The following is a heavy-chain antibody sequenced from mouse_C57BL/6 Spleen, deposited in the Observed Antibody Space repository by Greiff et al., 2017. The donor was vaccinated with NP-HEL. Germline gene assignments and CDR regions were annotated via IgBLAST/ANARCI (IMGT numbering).Heavy chain of an antibody. V-gene: IGHV5-17*01. CDR3: AREDYYGSSRFDY. J-gene: IGHJ2*01. CDR2: ISSGSSTI. D-gene: IGHD1-1*01. CDR1: GFTFSDYG. Sequence: EVQRVESGGGLVKPGGSLKLSCAASGFTFSDYGMHWVRQAPEKGLEWVAYISSGSSTIYYADTVKGRFTISRDNAKNTLFLQMTSLRSEDTAMYYCAREDYYGSSRFDYWGQGTTLTVSS.